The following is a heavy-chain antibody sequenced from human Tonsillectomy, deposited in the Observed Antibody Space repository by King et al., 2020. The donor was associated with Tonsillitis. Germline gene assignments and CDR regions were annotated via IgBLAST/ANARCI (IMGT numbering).Heavy chain of an antibody. V-gene: IGHV4-38-2*01. J-gene: IGHJ5*02. Sequence: VQLQESGPGLVKPSETLSLTCAVSGYSISSGYYWGWIRQPPGKGLEWIGSIYHSGSTYYNLSLKSRVTISVDTSKNQFSLQLSSVTAADTAVYYCARVLWFGELVGRDWFDPWGQGTLVTVSS. CDR1: GYSISSGYY. D-gene: IGHD3-10*01. CDR2: IYHSGST. CDR3: ARVLWFGELVGRDWFDP.